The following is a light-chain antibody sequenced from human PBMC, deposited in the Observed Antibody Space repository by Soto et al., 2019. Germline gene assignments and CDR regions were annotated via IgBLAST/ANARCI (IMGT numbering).Light chain of an antibody. CDR2: EVS. CDR1: SSDVGGYNY. Sequence: QSALTQPPSASGSPGQSVTISCTGTSSDVGGYNYVSWYQQHPGKAPKLMIYEVSKRPSGVPDRFSASKSGNTAPLTVSGLQAEDEADYYCSSYAGSRTVFGGGTKVTVL. V-gene: IGLV2-8*01. J-gene: IGLJ2*01. CDR3: SSYAGSRTV.